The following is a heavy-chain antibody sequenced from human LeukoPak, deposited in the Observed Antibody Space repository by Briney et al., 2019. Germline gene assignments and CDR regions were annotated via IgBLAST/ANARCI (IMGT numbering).Heavy chain of an antibody. Sequence: PGGSLRLSCAASGFAFATYWMHWVRQAPGKGLEWLSRINGEGSSINYADSVKGRFTISRGNAKNSLYLQMNSLRAEDTALYYCAKDISVGATPYYFDSWGQGTLVTVSS. V-gene: IGHV3-74*01. CDR1: GFAFATYW. CDR3: AKDISVGATPYYFDS. D-gene: IGHD1-26*01. J-gene: IGHJ4*02. CDR2: INGEGSSI.